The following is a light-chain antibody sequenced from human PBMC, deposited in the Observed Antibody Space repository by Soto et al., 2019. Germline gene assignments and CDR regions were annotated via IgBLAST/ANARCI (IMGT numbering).Light chain of an antibody. CDR1: QSISTW. J-gene: IGKJ2*01. Sequence: DIQMSQSHSTLSASVGDRVTITCRASQSISTWLAWFQQKPGKAPDLLIYDASSLESGVPSRFSGSGSGTEFTLTISSLQPDDFATYYCQHYNSYPYTFGQGTKVDIK. CDR2: DAS. V-gene: IGKV1-5*01. CDR3: QHYNSYPYT.